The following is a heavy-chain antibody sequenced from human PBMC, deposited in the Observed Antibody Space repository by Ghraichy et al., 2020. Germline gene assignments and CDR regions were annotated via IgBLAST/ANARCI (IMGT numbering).Heavy chain of an antibody. CDR3: ARVFLQSWSLGHYYGMDV. D-gene: IGHD2-15*01. V-gene: IGHV3-21*01. Sequence: GGSLRLSCAASGFTFSSYSMNWVRQAPGKGLEWVSSISSSSSYIYYADSVKGRFTISRDNAKNSLYLQMNSLRAEDTAVYYCARVFLQSWSLGHYYGMDVWGQGTTVTVSS. J-gene: IGHJ6*02. CDR2: ISSSSSYI. CDR1: GFTFSSYS.